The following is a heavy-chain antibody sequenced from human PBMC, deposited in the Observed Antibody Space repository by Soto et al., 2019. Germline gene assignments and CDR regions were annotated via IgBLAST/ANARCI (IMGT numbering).Heavy chain of an antibody. D-gene: IGHD3-10*01. CDR2: ISHDGGT. Sequence: SETLSLTCAFYGGSFDDFYWSWVRQSPGKGLEWIGEISHDGGTNYSPSLASRISISADTSKNQFSLHLKSVTAADTGLYYCARGQLVWYGDLTPYYRDMDVWGQGTTVTV. CDR1: GGSFDDFY. J-gene: IGHJ6*02. V-gene: IGHV4-34*01. CDR3: ARGQLVWYGDLTPYYRDMDV.